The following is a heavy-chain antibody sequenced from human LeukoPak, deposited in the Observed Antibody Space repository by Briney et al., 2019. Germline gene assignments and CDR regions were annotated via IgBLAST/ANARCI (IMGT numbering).Heavy chain of an antibody. J-gene: IGHJ3*01. CDR3: ARDAVVGTGIAFDV. CDR2: IIVGNGNT. D-gene: IGHD4-23*01. CDR1: GYTFTSYD. Sequence: GASVKVSCKASGYTFTSYDMYWVRQAPGQGLEWMGWIIVGNGNTKYSQKFQGRVIITTDTSASTVYMELSSLRSEDTAVYYCARDAVVGTGIAFDVWGQGTMVTVSS. V-gene: IGHV1-3*01.